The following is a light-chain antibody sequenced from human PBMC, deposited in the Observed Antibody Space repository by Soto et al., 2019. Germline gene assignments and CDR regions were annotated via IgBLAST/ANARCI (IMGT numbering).Light chain of an antibody. CDR3: AAWDGSLNGYV. CDR2: GNA. J-gene: IGLJ1*01. V-gene: IGLV1-40*01. CDR1: SSNIGAGYD. Sequence: QSVLTQPPSVSGAPGQRVTISCTGSSSNIGAGYDVHWYQQLPGTAPKLLIYGNANRPSGVPDRFSGSKSGTSASLAITGLQADDEADYYCAAWDGSLNGYVFGTGTKLTVL.